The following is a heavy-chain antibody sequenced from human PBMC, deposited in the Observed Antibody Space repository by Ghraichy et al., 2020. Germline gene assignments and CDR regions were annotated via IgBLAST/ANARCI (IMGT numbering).Heavy chain of an antibody. D-gene: IGHD5-24*01. V-gene: IGHV3-21*01. CDR1: GFTFSSYI. CDR3: ARDWAIDGYYYYYGMDV. CDR2: ISSSSSYI. J-gene: IGHJ6*02. Sequence: GESLNISCAASGFTFSSYIMNWVRQAPGKGLEWVSSISSSSSYIYYADSVKGRFTISRDNAKNSLYLQMSSLRAEDTAVYYCARDWAIDGYYYYYGMDVWGQGTTVTVSS.